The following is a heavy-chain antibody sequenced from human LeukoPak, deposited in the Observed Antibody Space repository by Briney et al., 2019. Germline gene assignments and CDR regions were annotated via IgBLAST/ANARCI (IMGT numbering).Heavy chain of an antibody. V-gene: IGHV4-34*01. Sequence: SETLSLTGAVYGGSFSGYYWSWIRQPPGEGLEWIGEINHSGSTNYNLSLKSRVTISVDTSKNQFSLKLSSVTAADTAVYYCARRRMYSSSFDYWGQGTLVTVSS. CDR2: INHSGST. CDR1: GGSFSGYY. J-gene: IGHJ4*02. CDR3: ARRRMYSSSFDY. D-gene: IGHD6-13*01.